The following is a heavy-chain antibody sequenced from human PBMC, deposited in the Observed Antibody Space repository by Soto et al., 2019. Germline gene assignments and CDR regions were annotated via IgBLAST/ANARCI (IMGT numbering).Heavy chain of an antibody. CDR3: ARVGGRLRFLEWLGY. Sequence: QVQLVQSGAEVKKPGASVKVSCKASGYTFTGYYMHWVRQAPGQGLEWMGWINPNSGGTNYAQKFQGRVTMTRDTSISIAYMELSRLRSDDTAVYYCARVGGRLRFLEWLGYWGQGTLVTVSS. CDR1: GYTFTGYY. CDR2: INPNSGGT. V-gene: IGHV1-2*02. J-gene: IGHJ4*02. D-gene: IGHD3-3*01.